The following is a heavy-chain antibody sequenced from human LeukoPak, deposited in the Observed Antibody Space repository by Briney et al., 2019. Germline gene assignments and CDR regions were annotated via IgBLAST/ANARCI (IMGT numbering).Heavy chain of an antibody. Sequence: SETLSLTCTVSGGSISSSSYYWGWIRQPPGKGLEWIESIYYSGSTYYNPSLKSRITISVDTSKNQFSLKLSSVTAADTAVYYCAREGDSNSVGWFDPWGQGTLVTVSS. CDR3: AREGDSNSVGWFDP. CDR2: IYYSGST. D-gene: IGHD6-13*01. V-gene: IGHV4-39*07. J-gene: IGHJ5*02. CDR1: GGSISSSSYY.